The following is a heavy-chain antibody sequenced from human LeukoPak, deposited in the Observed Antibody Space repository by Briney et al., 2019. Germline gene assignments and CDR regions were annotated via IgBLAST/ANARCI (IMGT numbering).Heavy chain of an antibody. V-gene: IGHV3-7*01. CDR2: IKQDGSEK. CDR3: ARGPSYYYYYYYMDV. CDR1: GFTFSSYW. J-gene: IGHJ6*03. Sequence: GGSLRLSCAASGFTFSSYWMSWVRQAPGKGLEWVANIKQDGSEKCYVDSVKGRFTISRDNAKNSLSLQMNSLRAEDTAVYYCARGPSYYYYYYYMDVWGKGTTVTVSS.